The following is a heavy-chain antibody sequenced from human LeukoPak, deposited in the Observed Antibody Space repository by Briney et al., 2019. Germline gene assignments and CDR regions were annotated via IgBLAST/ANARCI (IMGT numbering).Heavy chain of an antibody. D-gene: IGHD3-22*01. CDR3: ASPAGESSGYRDY. CDR1: GGTFSSYA. V-gene: IGHV1-69*04. CDR2: IIPILGIA. Sequence: SVKASCKASGGTFSSYAISWVRQAPGQGLEWMGRIIPILGIANYAQKFQGRVTITADKSTSTAYMELSSLRSEDTAVYYCASPAGESSGYRDYWGQGTLVTVSS. J-gene: IGHJ4*02.